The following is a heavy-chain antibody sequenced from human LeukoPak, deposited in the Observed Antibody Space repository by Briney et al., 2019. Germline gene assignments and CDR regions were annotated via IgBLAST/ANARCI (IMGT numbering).Heavy chain of an antibody. D-gene: IGHD3-3*01. CDR2: IHPSGGGT. CDR1: GYTFTNYY. CDR3: ARGGYDFWSAMEAFDI. J-gene: IGHJ3*02. V-gene: IGHV1-46*01. Sequence: GASVKVSCKASGYTFTNYYMYWVRQATGQGLEWMGSIHPSGGGTTYAQRFQGRVTMTRDTSTSTVYMELSSLRSEDTAVYYCARGGYDFWSAMEAFDIWGQGTMVTVSS.